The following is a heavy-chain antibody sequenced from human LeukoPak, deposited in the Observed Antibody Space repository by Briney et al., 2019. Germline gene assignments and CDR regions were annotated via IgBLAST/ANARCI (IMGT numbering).Heavy chain of an antibody. CDR2: ISVHNGNR. CDR1: GYNFLNYG. CDR3: ARDHSTPRYYYGSGSYYKNAYDI. Sequence: ASVKVSCKASGYNFLNYGIAWVRQAPGQGLEWMGWISVHNGNRNYAQMLQGRVTMTTDTSTSAAYMELRSLRSDDTAIYYCARDHSTPRYYYGSGSYYKNAYDIWGQGTMVTVSS. V-gene: IGHV1-18*01. J-gene: IGHJ3*02. D-gene: IGHD3-10*01.